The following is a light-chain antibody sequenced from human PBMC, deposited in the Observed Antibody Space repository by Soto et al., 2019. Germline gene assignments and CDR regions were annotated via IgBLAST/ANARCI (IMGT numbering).Light chain of an antibody. CDR3: QQYNSYSRT. CDR1: QSISSW. CDR2: DAF. V-gene: IGKV1-5*01. Sequence: DIQMTQSPSTLSASVGDRVTITCRASQSISSWLAWYQQKPGKAPKLLIYDAFSLESGVPSRFSGSGSGTDFTLTISSLQPDDFATYYCQQYNSYSRTFGQGTKVEIK. J-gene: IGKJ1*01.